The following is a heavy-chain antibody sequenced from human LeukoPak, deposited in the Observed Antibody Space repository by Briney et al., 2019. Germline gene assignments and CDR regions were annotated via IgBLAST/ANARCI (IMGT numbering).Heavy chain of an antibody. D-gene: IGHD5-18*01. Sequence: LRLSCAASGFTFSSHAMSWIRQHPGKGLEWIGYIYYSGSTYYNPSLKSRVTISVDTSKNQFSLKLSSVTAADTAVYYCARGRDTAMVSYYFDYWGQGTLVTVSS. CDR3: ARGRDTAMVSYYFDY. CDR2: IYYSGST. J-gene: IGHJ4*02. CDR1: GFTFSSHA. V-gene: IGHV4-31*02.